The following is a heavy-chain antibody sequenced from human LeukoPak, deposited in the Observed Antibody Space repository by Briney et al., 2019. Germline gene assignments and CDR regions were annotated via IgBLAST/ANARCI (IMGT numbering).Heavy chain of an antibody. Sequence: PGGSLRLSCAASGFTFSSYVMHWVRQAPGKGLEWVAVIWYDGSNKYYADSVKGRFTISRDNSKNTLYLQMNSLRAEDTAVYYCARGEGDYGDEGGGEYFDYWGQGTLVTVSS. V-gene: IGHV3-33*08. D-gene: IGHD4-17*01. CDR1: GFTFSSYV. J-gene: IGHJ4*02. CDR2: IWYDGSNK. CDR3: ARGEGDYGDEGGGEYFDY.